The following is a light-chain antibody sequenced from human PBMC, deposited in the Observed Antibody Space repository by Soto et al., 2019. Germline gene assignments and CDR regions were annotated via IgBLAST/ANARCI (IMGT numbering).Light chain of an antibody. CDR2: EAS. CDR1: QSISSH. Sequence: DIQMTQSPSSLSASVGDRVTITCRASQSISSHLNWCQQKPGKAPQLLIYEASSLQGGVPSRFSGSGSGTDFTLTISRLQAEDFAIYYCQQRYSMTLTFGPG. CDR3: QQRYSMTLT. V-gene: IGKV1-39*01. J-gene: IGKJ3*01.